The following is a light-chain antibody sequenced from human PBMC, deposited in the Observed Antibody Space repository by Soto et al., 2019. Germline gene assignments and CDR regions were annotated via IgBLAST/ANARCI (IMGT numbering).Light chain of an antibody. Sequence: QSVLTQPPSASGTPGQRVTISCSGSRSNIGDNAVNWYQQLPGTAPKLLIYGNNQRPSGVPDRFSGSKSGTSASLTISGLQSEDEADYYCAAWDDSLNADVFGPGTKVTVL. V-gene: IGLV1-44*01. J-gene: IGLJ1*01. CDR3: AAWDDSLNADV. CDR2: GNN. CDR1: RSNIGDNA.